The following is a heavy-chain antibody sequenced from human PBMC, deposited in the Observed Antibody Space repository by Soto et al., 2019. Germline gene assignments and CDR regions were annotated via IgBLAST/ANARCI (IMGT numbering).Heavy chain of an antibody. J-gene: IGHJ4*02. Sequence: QVQLQESGPGLVKPSETLSLTCTVSSDSIAGENWWSWVRQPPGMGQEWIGEIFHTGGTNYNPSLKGRVSMEVDKSKNQFSLKLISATAADTAVYYCARVFSSGSGWMYYFDFWGQGTLVSVSS. D-gene: IGHD6-25*01. CDR2: IFHTGGT. CDR3: ARVFSSGSGWMYYFDF. CDR1: SDSIAGENW. V-gene: IGHV4-4*02.